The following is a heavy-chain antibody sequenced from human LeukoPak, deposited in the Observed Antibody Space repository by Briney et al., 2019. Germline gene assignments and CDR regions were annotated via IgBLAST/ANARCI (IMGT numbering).Heavy chain of an antibody. V-gene: IGHV4-4*07. D-gene: IGHD3-10*01. J-gene: IGHJ6*02. CDR1: GGSISSYY. CDR3: ARDYGSGGYYNDYYYYGMDV. CDR2: IYTSGST. Sequence: SETLSLTCTVSGGSISSYYWSWIRQPAGKGLEWIGRIYTSGSTNYNPSLKSRVTMSVDTSKNQFSLKLSSVTAADTAVYYCARDYGSGGYYNDYYYYGMDVWGQGTTVTVSS.